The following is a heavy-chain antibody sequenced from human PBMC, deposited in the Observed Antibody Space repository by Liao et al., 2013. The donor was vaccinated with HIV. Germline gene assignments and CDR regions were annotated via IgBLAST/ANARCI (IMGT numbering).Heavy chain of an antibody. CDR3: TRDGVY. CDR2: LQVTGST. V-gene: IGHV4-4*07. D-gene: IGHD3-3*01. Sequence: QVQLQESGPGLVKPSATLSLTCNVSGVSITRYYWSWVRQPAGKGLEWIGRLQVTGSTDYNPSLQESSHHCQQTRPRTSSPSKVTSVTAADTAVYYCTRDGVYWGRGVLVTVS. J-gene: IGHJ4*01. CDR1: GVSITRYY.